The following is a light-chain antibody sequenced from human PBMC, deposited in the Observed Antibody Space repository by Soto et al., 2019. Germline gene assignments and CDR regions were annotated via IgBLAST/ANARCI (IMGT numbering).Light chain of an antibody. J-gene: IGKJ1*01. CDR1: QTISTF. V-gene: IGKV1-5*01. CDR3: QQYNSYWT. Sequence: DIQMTQSPSSLSASVGDRVTITCRASQTISTFLNWYQQKPGKAPKLLIYDASSLESGVPSRFSGGGSGTEFTLTISSLQPDDFATYCCQQYNSYWTFGQGTKVDIK. CDR2: DAS.